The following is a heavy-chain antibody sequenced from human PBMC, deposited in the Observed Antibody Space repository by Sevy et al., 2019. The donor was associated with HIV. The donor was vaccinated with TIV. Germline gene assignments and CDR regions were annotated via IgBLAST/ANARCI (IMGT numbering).Heavy chain of an antibody. CDR1: GFTFRNYG. CDR2: IRYDGNNT. D-gene: IGHD2-21*01. J-gene: IGHJ4*02. Sequence: QPGGSLRLSCTASGFTFRNYGMHWVRQAPGKGLEWVAFIRYDGNNTYNEDSVKGRFTISRDNSKNTLYLQMNSLRAEDTSVYYCAKDESHCGGECHPTFFDYWGQGSLVTVSS. V-gene: IGHV3-30*02. CDR3: AKDESHCGGECHPTFFDY.